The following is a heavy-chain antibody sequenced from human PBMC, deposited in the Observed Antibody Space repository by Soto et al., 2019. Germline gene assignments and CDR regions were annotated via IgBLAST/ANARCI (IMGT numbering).Heavy chain of an antibody. CDR2: IYHSGST. J-gene: IGHJ4*02. CDR1: GGSISSSNW. V-gene: IGHV4-4*02. D-gene: IGHD2-2*01. Sequence: PSETLSLACAVSGGSISSSNWWSWVRQPPGKGLEWIGEIYHSGSTNYNPSLKSRVTISVDKSKNQFSLKLSSVTAADTAVYYCASLGVVPAARGVYWGQGTLVTVSS. CDR3: ASLGVVPAARGVY.